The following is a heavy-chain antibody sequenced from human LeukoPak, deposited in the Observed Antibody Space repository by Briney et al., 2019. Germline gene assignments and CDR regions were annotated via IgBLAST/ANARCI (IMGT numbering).Heavy chain of an antibody. Sequence: QAGGSLRLSCAVSGFSVRDNYLNWVRQTPGGGLECVSVLYSGGAAYYADSVKGRFTISRDTSKNTLSLQMNSLRAEDTAVYYCAKGLKTTVGPYMGYHYYMDVWGKGTTVTVSS. CDR1: GFSVRDNY. CDR2: LYSGGAA. CDR3: AKGLKTTVGPYMGYHYYMDV. J-gene: IGHJ6*03. D-gene: IGHD1-1*01. V-gene: IGHV3-53*01.